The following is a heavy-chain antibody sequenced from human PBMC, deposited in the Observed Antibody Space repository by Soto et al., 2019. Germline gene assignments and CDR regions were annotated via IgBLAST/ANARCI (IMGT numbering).Heavy chain of an antibody. CDR1: GYTFTSYY. V-gene: IGHV1-46*01. Sequence: ASVKVSCKASGYTFTSYYMHWVRQAPGQGLEWMGIINPSGGSTSYAQKFQGRVTMTRDTSTSTVYMELSSLRSEDTAVYYCAGTAERITMISYWGQGTLVTVSS. CDR3: AGTAERITMISY. D-gene: IGHD3-22*01. J-gene: IGHJ4*02. CDR2: INPSGGST.